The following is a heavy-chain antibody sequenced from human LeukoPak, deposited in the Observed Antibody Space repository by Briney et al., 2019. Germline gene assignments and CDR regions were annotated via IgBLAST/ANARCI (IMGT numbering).Heavy chain of an antibody. CDR2: ISSSSSYI. Sequence: GGSLRLSCAASGFTFSSYSMNWVRQAPGKGLEWVSSISSSSSYIYYADSVKGRFTISRDNAKNPLYLQMNSLRAEDTAVYYCARDQVGATTGGDSYWGQGTLVTVSS. J-gene: IGHJ4*02. V-gene: IGHV3-21*01. CDR3: ARDQVGATTGGDSY. CDR1: GFTFSSYS. D-gene: IGHD1-26*01.